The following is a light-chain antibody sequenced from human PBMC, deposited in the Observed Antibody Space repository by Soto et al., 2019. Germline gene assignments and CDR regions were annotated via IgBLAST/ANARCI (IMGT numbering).Light chain of an antibody. CDR3: QQSYSPPLT. CDR1: RDISDY. V-gene: IGKV1-39*01. CDR2: AAS. Sequence: DLPMTQSPSSLSASVGDRVTISCRASRDISDYVNWFQPKPGRVPKLLIYAASVLQSGFPGRFCGSGSESGTEYTLTISNLQPEDFGTYYCQQSYSPPLTFGGGTRVEIK. J-gene: IGKJ4*01.